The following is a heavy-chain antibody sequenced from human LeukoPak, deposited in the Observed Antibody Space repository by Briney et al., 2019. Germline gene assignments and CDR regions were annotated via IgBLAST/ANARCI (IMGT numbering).Heavy chain of an antibody. V-gene: IGHV4-34*11. Sequence: SETLSLTCAVYGGSFSGYYWSWIRQPPGKGLEWIGYIHYSGNTNYNPSLKSRVTISLGTSRTQFSLKLTSVTAADTAVYYCASSEWNYARWGQGILVTVSS. D-gene: IGHD1-7*01. CDR1: GGSFSGYY. CDR2: IHYSGNT. CDR3: ASSEWNYAR. J-gene: IGHJ4*02.